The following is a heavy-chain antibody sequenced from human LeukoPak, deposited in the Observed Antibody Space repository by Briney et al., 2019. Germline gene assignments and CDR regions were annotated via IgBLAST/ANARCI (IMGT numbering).Heavy chain of an antibody. Sequence: PSETLSLTCAVSGYSISSGYNWGWIRQPPGKGLEWLGSIYHSGSTYYNPSLKSRVTISVDTSKNQFSLKLSSVTAADTAVYYCARRGTNYYYYMDVWGKGTTVTASS. CDR1: GYSISSGYN. V-gene: IGHV4-38-2*01. CDR2: IYHSGST. D-gene: IGHD1-26*01. J-gene: IGHJ6*03. CDR3: ARRGTNYYYYMDV.